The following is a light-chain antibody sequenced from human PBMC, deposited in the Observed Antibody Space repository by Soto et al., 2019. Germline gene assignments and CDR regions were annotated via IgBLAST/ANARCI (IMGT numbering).Light chain of an antibody. Sequence: EIVMTQSPATLSVSPGERATLSCRASQSVGNNVAWYLQKPGQAPRLLVYLASTRAPGIPARFSGSGSGTEFTLTISSLQSEDFAVYYCQQYNNWPPTTFGQGTRLEIK. CDR2: LAS. CDR1: QSVGNN. CDR3: QQYNNWPPTT. V-gene: IGKV3D-15*01. J-gene: IGKJ5*01.